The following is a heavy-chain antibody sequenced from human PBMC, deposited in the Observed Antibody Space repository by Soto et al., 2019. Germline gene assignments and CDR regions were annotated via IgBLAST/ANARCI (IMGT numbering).Heavy chain of an antibody. CDR3: AAGWLRFLEYPALDYYYGMDV. V-gene: IGHV1-58*01. CDR2: IVVGSGNT. CDR1: GFTFTSSA. Sequence: SVKVSCKASGFTFTSSAVQWVRQARGQRLEWIGWIVVGSGNTNYAQKFQERVTITRDMSTSTAYMELNSLRSEDTAVYYCAAGWLRFLEYPALDYYYGMDVWGQGTTVTVSS. D-gene: IGHD3-3*01. J-gene: IGHJ6*02.